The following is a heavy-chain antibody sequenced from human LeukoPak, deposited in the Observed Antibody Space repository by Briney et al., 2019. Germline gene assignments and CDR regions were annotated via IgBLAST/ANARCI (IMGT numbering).Heavy chain of an antibody. CDR2: IYYSETT. V-gene: IGHV4-39*01. J-gene: IGHJ6*03. Sequence: SETLSLTCTVSGGSIGTTNHYWGWLRQPPGKGLEWIGSIYYSETTYDNPSLESRVTISIETSKNQFSLSLSSVTAADTAVYYCARQRADYFYYYVDVWGKGTTVTVS. CDR3: ARQRADYFYYYVDV. D-gene: IGHD3-9*01. CDR1: GGSIGTTNHY.